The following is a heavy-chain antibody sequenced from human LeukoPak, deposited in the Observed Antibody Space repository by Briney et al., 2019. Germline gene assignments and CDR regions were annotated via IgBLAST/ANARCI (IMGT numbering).Heavy chain of an antibody. J-gene: IGHJ3*02. Sequence: SETLSLTCTVSGGSISSYYWSWIRQSPGKGLEWIGYIYYSESTNYNPSLKSRVTISVDTSKNQFSLKLSSVTAADTAVYYCARVGYPTQRRVLSAVTVPTAGAFDIWGQGTLVTVSS. V-gene: IGHV4-59*01. D-gene: IGHD2-21*02. CDR3: ARVGYPTQRRVLSAVTVPTAGAFDI. CDR1: GGSISSYY. CDR2: IYYSEST.